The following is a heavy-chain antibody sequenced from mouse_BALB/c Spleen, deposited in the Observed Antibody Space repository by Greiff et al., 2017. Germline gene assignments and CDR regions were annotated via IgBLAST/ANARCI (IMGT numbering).Heavy chain of an antibody. V-gene: IGHV2-3*01. CDR2: IGGDGST. Sequence: VKLKESGPGLVAPSQSLSITCTVSGFSLTGYGVSWGRQPPGKGLEWLGVIGGDGSTNYHSAHISRLSISKDNSKSKVFLQLSSMQTDDTTTYYGAKEGYYGSSYYFDDWGEGTTLTVSS. D-gene: IGHD1-1*01. J-gene: IGHJ2*01. CDR1: GFSLTGYG. CDR3: AKEGYYGSSYYFDD.